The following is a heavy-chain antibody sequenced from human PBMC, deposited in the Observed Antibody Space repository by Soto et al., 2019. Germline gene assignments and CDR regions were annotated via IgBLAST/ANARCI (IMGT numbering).Heavy chain of an antibody. J-gene: IGHJ4*02. Sequence: ASVKVSCKASGYTFTSYAMHWVRQAPGQRLEWMGWINAGNGNTKYSQKFQGRVTITRDTSASTAYMELSSLRSEDTAVYYCARVRPYGGYFDYWGQGTLVTVSS. CDR2: INAGNGNT. CDR3: ARVRPYGGYFDY. CDR1: GYTFTSYA. V-gene: IGHV1-3*01. D-gene: IGHD4-17*01.